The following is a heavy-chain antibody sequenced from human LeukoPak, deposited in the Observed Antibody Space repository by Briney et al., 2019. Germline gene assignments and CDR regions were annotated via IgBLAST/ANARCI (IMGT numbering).Heavy chain of an antibody. CDR3: ARRDSSGWYGDAFDI. D-gene: IGHD6-19*01. CDR2: IIPIFGTA. V-gene: IGHV1-69*06. Sequence: SVKVSCKASGGTFSSYAISWVRQAPGQGLEWMGGIIPIFGTANYAQKFRGRVTITADKSTSTAYMELSSLRSEDTAVYYCARRDSSGWYGDAFDIWGQGTMVTVSS. J-gene: IGHJ3*02. CDR1: GGTFSSYA.